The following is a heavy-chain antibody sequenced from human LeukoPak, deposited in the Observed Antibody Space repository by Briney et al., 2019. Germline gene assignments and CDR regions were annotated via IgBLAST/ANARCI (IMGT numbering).Heavy chain of an antibody. Sequence: GESLKISCKGFGYSFTTYWIAWVRQMPGKGLEWMGIIYPGDSETRYSPSFQGQVTISADNSISTAYLQWSSLKASDTAMYFCARLRGGYSSGDLDYWGQGALVTVSS. CDR2: IYPGDSET. CDR1: GYSFTTYW. V-gene: IGHV5-51*01. CDR3: ARLRGGYSSGDLDY. D-gene: IGHD6-19*01. J-gene: IGHJ4*02.